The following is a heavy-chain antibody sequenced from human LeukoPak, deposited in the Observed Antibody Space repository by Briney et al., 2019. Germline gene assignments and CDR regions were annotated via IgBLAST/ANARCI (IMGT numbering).Heavy chain of an antibody. J-gene: IGHJ6*02. CDR2: ISYDGSNK. D-gene: IGHD6-13*01. CDR1: GLTLSSYA. Sequence: PGRSLRLSCAASGLTLSSYAMHWVRQAPGKGLEWVAVISYDGSNKYYADSVKGRFTISRDNSKNTLYLQMNSLRAEDTAVYYCARDLGYSSSWSYYYYYGMDVWGQGTTVTVSS. CDR3: ARDLGYSSSWSYYYYYGMDV. V-gene: IGHV3-30*01.